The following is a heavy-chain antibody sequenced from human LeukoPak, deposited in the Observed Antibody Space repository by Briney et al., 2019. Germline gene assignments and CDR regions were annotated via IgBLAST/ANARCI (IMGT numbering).Heavy chain of an antibody. J-gene: IGHJ4*02. Sequence: PGGSLRLSCAASGFTFSSYEMNWVRQAPGKGLEWVSYISSSGSTIYYADSVKGRFTISRDNSKNTLYLQMNSLRAEDTAVYYCAKDVMITFGGVIATAFDYWGQGTLVTVSS. D-gene: IGHD3-16*02. CDR2: ISSSGSTI. V-gene: IGHV3-48*03. CDR1: GFTFSSYE. CDR3: AKDVMITFGGVIATAFDY.